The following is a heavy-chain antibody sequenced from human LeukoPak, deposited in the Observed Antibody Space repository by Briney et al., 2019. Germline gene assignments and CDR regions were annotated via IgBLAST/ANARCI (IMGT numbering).Heavy chain of an antibody. CDR2: IGTAGDT. CDR1: GFTFSSYD. Sequence: GSLRLSCAASGFTFSSYDMHWVRQATGKGLEWVSAIGTAGDTYYPGSVKGRFTISRENAKNSLYLQMNSLRAGDTAVYYCARDSPNQQQLVLTDYWGQGTLVTVS. CDR3: ARDSPNQQQLVLTDY. D-gene: IGHD6-13*01. V-gene: IGHV3-13*01. J-gene: IGHJ4*02.